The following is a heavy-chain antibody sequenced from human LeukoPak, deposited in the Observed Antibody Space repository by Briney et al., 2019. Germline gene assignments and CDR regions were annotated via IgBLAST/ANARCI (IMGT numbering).Heavy chain of an antibody. V-gene: IGHV4-59*12. D-gene: IGHD2-2*01. CDR3: ARLSSPAGSRDY. J-gene: IGHJ4*02. Sequence: PSETLSLTCTVSGGSISSYYWSWIRQPPGKGLEWIGYIYYSGSTNYNPSLKSRVTMSVDTSKNQFSLKLSSVTAADTAVYYCARLSSPAGSRDYWGQGTLVTVSS. CDR2: IYYSGST. CDR1: GGSISSYY.